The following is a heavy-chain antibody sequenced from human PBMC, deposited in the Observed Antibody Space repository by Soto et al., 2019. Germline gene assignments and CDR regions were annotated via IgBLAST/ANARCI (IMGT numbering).Heavy chain of an antibody. CDR1: GFTFSSYG. V-gene: IGHV3-30*18. D-gene: IGHD3-10*01. CDR2: ISYDGSNK. CDR3: AKDWWFGESKSHYYYYYGMDV. J-gene: IGHJ6*02. Sequence: QVQLVESGGGVVQPGRSLRLSCAASGFTFSSYGMHWVRQAPGKGLEWVAVISYDGSNKYYADSVKGRFTISRDNSKNTLYLQMNSLRAEDTAVYYCAKDWWFGESKSHYYYYYGMDVWGQGTTVTVSS.